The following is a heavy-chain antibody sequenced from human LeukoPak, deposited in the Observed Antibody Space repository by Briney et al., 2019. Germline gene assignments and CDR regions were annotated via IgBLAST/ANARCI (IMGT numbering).Heavy chain of an antibody. D-gene: IGHD6-19*01. CDR2: IYTSGST. J-gene: IGHJ4*02. V-gene: IGHV4-4*07. CDR3: ARDSGYSSGWYIDY. Sequence: SETLSLTCTVSGGSLSSYYWSWIRQPAGKGLEWIGRIYTSGSTNYNPSLKSRVTISVDTSKNQFSLKLSSVTAADTAVYYCARDSGYSSGWYIDYWGQGTLVTVSS. CDR1: GGSLSSYY.